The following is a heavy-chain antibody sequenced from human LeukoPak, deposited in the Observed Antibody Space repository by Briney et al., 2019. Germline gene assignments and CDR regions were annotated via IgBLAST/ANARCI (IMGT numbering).Heavy chain of an antibody. J-gene: IGHJ4*02. CDR1: GGSISSSSYY. CDR2: IYYSGST. Sequence: PSETLSLTGTVSGGSISSSSYYWGWIRQPPGKGLEWFGSIYYSGSTYYNPSLKSRVTISVDTSKNQFPLKLSSVTAADTAVYYCAAHDILTGYYMAFDYWGQGTLVTVSS. V-gene: IGHV4-39*06. D-gene: IGHD3-9*01. CDR3: AAHDILTGYYMAFDY.